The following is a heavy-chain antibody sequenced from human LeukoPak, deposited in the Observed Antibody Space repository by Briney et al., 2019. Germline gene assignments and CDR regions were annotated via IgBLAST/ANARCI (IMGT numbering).Heavy chain of an antibody. Sequence: ASVKVSCKASGYTFTSYDINWVRQATGQGLEWMGWMNPNSGNTGYAQKFQGRVTMTRNTSISTAYMELSSLRSEDTAVYYCAREFRDYGDPYSMDVWGQGTTVTVPS. V-gene: IGHV1-8*01. J-gene: IGHJ6*02. D-gene: IGHD4-17*01. CDR1: GYTFTSYD. CDR2: MNPNSGNT. CDR3: AREFRDYGDPYSMDV.